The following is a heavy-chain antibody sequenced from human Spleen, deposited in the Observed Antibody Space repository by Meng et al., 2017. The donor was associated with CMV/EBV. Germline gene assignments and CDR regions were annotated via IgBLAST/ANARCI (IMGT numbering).Heavy chain of an antibody. D-gene: IGHD5-18*01. CDR2: INPYSGGT. CDR3: ARDRDASMESYYYYGMDV. CDR1: GYTFTAYY. Sequence: ASVKVSCKASGYTFTAYYMHWVRQAPGQGLEWMGWINPYSGGTKYAQKFQGRVTMTRDTSISTVYMELRRLRSDDTAIYYCARDRDASMESYYYYGMDVWGQGTTVTVSS. V-gene: IGHV1-2*02. J-gene: IGHJ6*02.